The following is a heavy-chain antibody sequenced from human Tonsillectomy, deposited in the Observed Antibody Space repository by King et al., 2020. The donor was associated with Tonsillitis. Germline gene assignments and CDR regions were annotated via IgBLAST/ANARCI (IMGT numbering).Heavy chain of an antibody. J-gene: IGHJ3*01. CDR2: TSYDGSNK. Sequence: VQLVESGGGVVQPGRSLRLSCAASGFSFSSYAMHWVRQAPGKGLEWVAVTSYDGSNKYYEDFVRGRFTISRDNSKNTLYLQMNSLRAEDTAVYYCARDQSYYDSSGYFSDWGQGTMVTVSS. CDR1: GFSFSSYA. D-gene: IGHD3-22*01. V-gene: IGHV3-30-3*01. CDR3: ARDQSYYDSSGYFSD.